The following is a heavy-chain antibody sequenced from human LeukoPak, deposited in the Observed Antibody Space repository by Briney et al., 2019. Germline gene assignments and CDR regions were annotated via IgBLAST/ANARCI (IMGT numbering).Heavy chain of an antibody. CDR3: ARQRVRGVIIGYFDY. Sequence: SETLSLTCAVYGGSFSGYYWSWIRQPPGQGLEWIGEINHSGSTNYNPSLKSRVTISVDTSKNQFSLKLSSVTAADTAVYYCARQRVRGVIIGYFDYWGQGTLVAVSS. V-gene: IGHV4-34*01. CDR2: INHSGST. CDR1: GGSFSGYY. J-gene: IGHJ4*02. D-gene: IGHD3-10*01.